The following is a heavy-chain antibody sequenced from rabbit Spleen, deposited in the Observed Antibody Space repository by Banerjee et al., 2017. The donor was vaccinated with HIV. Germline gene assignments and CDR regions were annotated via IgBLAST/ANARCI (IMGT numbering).Heavy chain of an antibody. J-gene: IGHJ3*01. CDR1: GFSFSDKAV. V-gene: IGHV1S40*01. CDR2: INAITGRA. Sequence: QSLEESGGDLVKPGASLKLSCTASGFSFSDKAVMCWVRQAPGKGLEWIACINAITGRAVYASWAKGRFTFSKTSSTTVTLQLNSLTAADTATYFCARGSAAMTMVITGYYLSLWGQGTLVTVS. CDR3: ARGSAAMTMVITGYYLSL. D-gene: IGHD2-1*01.